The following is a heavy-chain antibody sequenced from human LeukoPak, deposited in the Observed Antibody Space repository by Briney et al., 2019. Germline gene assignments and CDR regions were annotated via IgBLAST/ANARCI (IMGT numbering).Heavy chain of an antibody. Sequence: EGSLRLSCVGSGFSFSSSWMSWVRQAPGKGLEWVANMKEDGSEEHYLDSVKGRFTISRDNAQNSLYLQMNSLRDDDTAIYYCARDRYFPYWGQGPLVIVSS. CDR3: ARDRYFPY. D-gene: IGHD1-14*01. CDR2: MKEDGSEE. CDR1: GFSFSSSW. V-gene: IGHV3-7*01. J-gene: IGHJ1*01.